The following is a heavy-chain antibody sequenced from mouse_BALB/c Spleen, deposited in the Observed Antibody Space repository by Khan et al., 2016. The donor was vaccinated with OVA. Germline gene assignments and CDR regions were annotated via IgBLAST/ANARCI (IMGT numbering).Heavy chain of an antibody. CDR1: GYIFTSYW. V-gene: IGHV1-76*01. J-gene: IGHJ2*01. CDR2: IYPGTDNT. D-gene: IGHD3-2*02. Sequence: QVQLKESGAELVRPGASVKLSCKTSGYIFTSYWIHWVKQRPGQGLEWIARIYPGTDNTYYTEKVKDRATLPADKSSSTAYMQLSSLKSEDSAVYFCAREEALYYFDYWGQGTTLTVSS. CDR3: AREEALYYFDY.